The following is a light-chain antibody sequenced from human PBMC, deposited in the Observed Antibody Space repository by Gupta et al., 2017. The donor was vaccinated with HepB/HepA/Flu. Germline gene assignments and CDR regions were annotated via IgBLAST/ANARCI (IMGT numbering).Light chain of an antibody. Sequence: DIQMTQSPSSLSASVGDRVTITCRASQAISNYLAWYQQKPGKVPKLLIYAAVNLESGVPARFSGSGSGTDFTLTISSLQPEDVATYYCQRYDNAPFAFGHGTKVDIK. J-gene: IGKJ3*01. CDR1: QAISNY. CDR3: QRYDNAPFA. V-gene: IGKV1-27*01. CDR2: AAV.